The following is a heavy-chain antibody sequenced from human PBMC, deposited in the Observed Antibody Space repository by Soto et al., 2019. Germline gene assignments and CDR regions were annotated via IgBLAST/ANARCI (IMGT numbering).Heavy chain of an antibody. CDR3: AKDQRGYSSTARFDY. CDR2: ISGSGGST. J-gene: IGHJ4*02. CDR1: GFTFSGFA. Sequence: EVQLLESGGGLVQPGGSLRLSCAASGFTFSGFAMSWVRQAPGMGLEWVSSISGSGGSTYYADSVKGRFTISRDNSKNTLYVQMNGLRAEDTAVYYGAKDQRGYSSTARFDYWGQGNLVAVSS. D-gene: IGHD6-13*01. V-gene: IGHV3-23*01.